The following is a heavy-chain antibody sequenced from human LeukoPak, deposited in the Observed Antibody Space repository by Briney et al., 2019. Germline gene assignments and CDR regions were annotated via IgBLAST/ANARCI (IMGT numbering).Heavy chain of an antibody. CDR3: ARGGVADRILFDY. V-gene: IGHV3-21*01. D-gene: IGHD2-15*01. CDR2: ISSSSSYI. Sequence: GGSLRLSCAASGFTFSSYSMNWVRQAPGKGLEWVSSISSSSSYIYYADSVKGRFTISRDNAKNSLYLQMNSLRAEDTAVYYCARGGVADRILFDYWGQGTPVTVSS. CDR1: GFTFSSYS. J-gene: IGHJ4*02.